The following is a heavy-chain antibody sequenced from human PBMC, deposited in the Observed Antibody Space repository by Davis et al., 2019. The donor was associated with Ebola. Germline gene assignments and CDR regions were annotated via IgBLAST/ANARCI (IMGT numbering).Heavy chain of an antibody. Sequence: GESLKISCAASGFTFSSYAMSWVRQAPGKGLEWVSAISGSGGSTYYADSVKGRFTISRDNSKNTLYLQMNSLRAEDTAVYYCAKDGRGGGYSYKNYYYYGMDVWGQGTTVTVSS. CDR1: GFTFSSYA. CDR2: ISGSGGST. D-gene: IGHD5-18*01. J-gene: IGHJ6*02. V-gene: IGHV3-23*01. CDR3: AKDGRGGGYSYKNYYYYGMDV.